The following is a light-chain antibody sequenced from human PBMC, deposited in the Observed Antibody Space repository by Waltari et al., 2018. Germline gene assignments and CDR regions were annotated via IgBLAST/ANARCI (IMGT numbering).Light chain of an antibody. CDR1: SSDVGGYTY. V-gene: IGLV2-11*01. J-gene: IGLJ1*01. Sequence: QSALTQPRSVSGSPGQSVTISCTRTSSDVGGYTYAPWYHQHSGTAPKLMIYDVSKRPSGVPDRFSGSKSGNTASLTISGLQAEDEADYYCCSYAGSYTFVFGPGTKVTVL. CDR3: CSYAGSYTFV. CDR2: DVS.